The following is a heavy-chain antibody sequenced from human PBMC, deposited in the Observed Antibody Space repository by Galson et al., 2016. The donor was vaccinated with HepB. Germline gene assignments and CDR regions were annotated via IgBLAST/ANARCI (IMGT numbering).Heavy chain of an antibody. CDR3: AKGFWNGFFDRFDL. CDR1: GGSMNDFY. V-gene: IGHV4-4*07. J-gene: IGHJ4*02. CDR2: ISISGST. Sequence: ETLSLTCTVSGGSMNDFYWSWIRQSAGKGLEWIGRISISGSTNYNPSLKSRITMSVDTSNNHFSLRLSSVTAADTAVYYCAKGFWNGFFDRFDLGGQGTLVTVSS. D-gene: IGHD1-1*01.